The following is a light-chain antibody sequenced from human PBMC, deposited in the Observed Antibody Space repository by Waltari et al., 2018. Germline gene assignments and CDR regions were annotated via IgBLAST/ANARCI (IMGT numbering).Light chain of an antibody. CDR2: EVT. CDR1: SSAVGGSNY. CDR3: SSYTSSTYPVV. J-gene: IGLJ2*01. Sequence: QSALTQPASVSGSPGQSATISCTGTSSAVGGSNYVSWYQQHPGNAPKLMIYEVTHRPSGVSNRFSGSKSGNTASLTISGLQAEDEADYYCSSYTSSTYPVVFGGGTKLTVL. V-gene: IGLV2-14*01.